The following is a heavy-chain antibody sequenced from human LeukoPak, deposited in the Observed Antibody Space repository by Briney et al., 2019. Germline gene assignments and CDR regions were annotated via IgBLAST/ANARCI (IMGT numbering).Heavy chain of an antibody. CDR2: ISNAGGSS. Sequence: GGSLRLSCAASGFTFSSYAMSWVRQAPGKGLELVSSISNAGGSSYEPDSVKGRFTVSRDNSKNKLYLQMTGLRAEDTAIYYCSKDQGRASNFWTITPADGFGSWGGGVQVTVSS. CDR3: SKDQGRASNFWTITPADGFGS. J-gene: IGHJ4*02. D-gene: IGHD3/OR15-3a*01. CDR1: GFTFSSYA. V-gene: IGHV3-23*01.